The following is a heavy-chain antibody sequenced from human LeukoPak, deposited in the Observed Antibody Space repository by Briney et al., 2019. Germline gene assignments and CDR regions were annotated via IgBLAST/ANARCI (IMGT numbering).Heavy chain of an antibody. D-gene: IGHD6-13*01. V-gene: IGHV4-4*07. CDR3: ARLKAPASLDF. Sequence: SSETLSLTCIVSGGSINGYFWGWIRQSAGKGLEWIGRLHSSGSSNYNPSLRSRIRMTLDTPRNQFSLNLTSVTAADTAVYYCARLKAPASLDFWGQGALVTVSS. CDR1: GGSINGYF. CDR2: LHSSGSS. J-gene: IGHJ4*02.